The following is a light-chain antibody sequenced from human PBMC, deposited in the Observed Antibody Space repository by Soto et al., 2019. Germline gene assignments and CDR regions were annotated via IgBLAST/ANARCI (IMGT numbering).Light chain of an antibody. CDR3: CSYATTGYV. CDR2: EGS. CDR1: SSDVGTYNL. J-gene: IGLJ1*01. Sequence: QSVLSHPAAACRSPGHSITISCTGTSSDVGTYNLVSWYQQHPGKAPKLMIYEGSKRPSGVSNRFSGSKSGNTASLTISGLQAEEEADYYCCSYATTGYVFGTGTKVTVL. V-gene: IGLV2-23*01.